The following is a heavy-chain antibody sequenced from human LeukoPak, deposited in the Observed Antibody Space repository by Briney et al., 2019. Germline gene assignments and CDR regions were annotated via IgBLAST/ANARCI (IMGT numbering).Heavy chain of an antibody. CDR1: GYTFTSYG. D-gene: IGHD3-10*01. CDR2: ISAYNGNT. Sequence: GSVKVSCKASGYTFTSYGISWGGQAPGQRVEWMGWISAYNGNTNYAQKLQGRVTMTTDTSTSTAYMELRSLRSDDTAVYYCARMNDGLRGPTDFWGPGTLVIVSS. J-gene: IGHJ4*02. CDR3: ARMNDGLRGPTDF. V-gene: IGHV1-18*01.